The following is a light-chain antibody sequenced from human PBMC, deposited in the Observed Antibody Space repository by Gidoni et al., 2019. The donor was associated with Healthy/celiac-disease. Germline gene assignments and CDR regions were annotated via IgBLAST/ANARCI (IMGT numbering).Light chain of an antibody. V-gene: IGLV1-51*01. CDR1: SSNIGNNY. Sequence: QSVLTQPPSVPAAPGQKVTISCSGSSSNIGNNYGSWYQQLPGTAPKLLIYDNNKRPSGIPDRCSGSKSGTSATLGITGLQTGDEAEYYCGTWDSSLSAVVFGGGTKLTVL. CDR3: GTWDSSLSAVV. CDR2: DNN. J-gene: IGLJ2*01.